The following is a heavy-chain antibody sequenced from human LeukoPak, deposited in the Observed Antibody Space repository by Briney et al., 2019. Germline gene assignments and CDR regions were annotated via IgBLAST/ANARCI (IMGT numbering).Heavy chain of an antibody. V-gene: IGHV4-39*07. CDR2: IYYSGST. CDR1: GGSISSSSYY. CDR3: VRGKVVAGTPGQNSWDY. Sequence: TSETLSLTCTVSGGSISSSSYYWGWLRQPPGKGLEWIGSIYYSGSTNYNPSLKSRITMSVDTSKNQFSLKLSSVTAADTAVYYCVRGKVVAGTPGQNSWDYWGQGTLVTVSS. D-gene: IGHD6-19*01. J-gene: IGHJ4*02.